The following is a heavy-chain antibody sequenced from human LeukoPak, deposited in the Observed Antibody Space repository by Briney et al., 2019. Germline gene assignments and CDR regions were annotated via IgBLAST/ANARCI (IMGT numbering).Heavy chain of an antibody. CDR1: GYTFTSYG. V-gene: IGHV1-18*01. D-gene: IGHD2-2*02. CDR3: ARGGCSSTSCYTNWFDP. CDR2: ISAYNGNT. J-gene: IGHJ5*02. Sequence: ASVKVSCKASGYTFTSYGISWVRQAPGQGLEWMGWISAYNGNTNYAQKLQGRVTMTTDISTSTAYMELRSLRSDDTAVYYCARGGCSSTSCYTNWFDPWGQGTLVTVSS.